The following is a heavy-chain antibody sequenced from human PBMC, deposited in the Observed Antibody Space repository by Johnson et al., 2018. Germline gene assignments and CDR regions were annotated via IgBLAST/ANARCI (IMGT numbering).Heavy chain of an antibody. Sequence: QVQLQESGPGLVKPSETLSLTCTVSGGSVNSSYNYWSWIRQAPGKGLEWIGYIYYTGSTKFNASLKSRVTISLDMSKNQFSLKLTSVTAADTAFYYCARRAGVVALRRDAFDIWGQGTMGTVSS. J-gene: IGHJ3*02. D-gene: IGHD3-22*01. CDR1: GGSVNSSYNY. CDR2: IYYTGST. CDR3: ARRAGVVALRRDAFDI. V-gene: IGHV4-61*01.